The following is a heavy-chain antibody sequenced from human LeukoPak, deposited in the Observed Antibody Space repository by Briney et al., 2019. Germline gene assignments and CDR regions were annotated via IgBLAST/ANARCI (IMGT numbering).Heavy chain of an antibody. V-gene: IGHV1-69*13. CDR1: GGTFSSYA. CDR3: ASPVGNDYFDY. D-gene: IGHD3-10*01. CDR2: IIPIFGTA. J-gene: IGHJ4*02. Sequence: ASVKVSCKXSGGTFSSYAISWVRQAPGQGLEWMGGIIPIFGTANYAQKFQGRVTITADESTSTAYMELSSLRSEDTAVYYCASPVGNDYFDYWGQGTLVTVSS.